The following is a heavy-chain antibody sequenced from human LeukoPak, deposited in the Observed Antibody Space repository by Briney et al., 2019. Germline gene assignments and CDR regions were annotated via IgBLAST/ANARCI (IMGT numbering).Heavy chain of an antibody. Sequence: SETLSLTCTVSGGSISSYYWSWIRQPPGKGLEWIGEINHSGSTNYNPSLKSRVTISVDTSKNQFSLKLSSVTAADTAVYYCARTGPRGGILTGYRAFDIWGQGTMVTVSS. V-gene: IGHV4-34*01. CDR3: ARTGPRGGILTGYRAFDI. D-gene: IGHD3-9*01. J-gene: IGHJ3*02. CDR2: INHSGST. CDR1: GGSISSYY.